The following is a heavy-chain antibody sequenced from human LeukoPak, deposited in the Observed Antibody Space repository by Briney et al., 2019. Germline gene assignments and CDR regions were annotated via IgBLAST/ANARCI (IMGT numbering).Heavy chain of an antibody. Sequence: GGSLRLSCVASGFSFSDYYMSWIRQAPGKGLVWVSRINGDGRNINYADSVRGRFTISRDNAKNTLYLQMNTLRVEDTAVYYCTRDLMDYDLSTDLHHYYMDVWGQGTTVTVSS. J-gene: IGHJ6*02. V-gene: IGHV3-74*01. CDR3: TRDLMDYDLSTDLHHYYMDV. CDR2: INGDGRNI. D-gene: IGHD3-9*01. CDR1: GFSFSDYY.